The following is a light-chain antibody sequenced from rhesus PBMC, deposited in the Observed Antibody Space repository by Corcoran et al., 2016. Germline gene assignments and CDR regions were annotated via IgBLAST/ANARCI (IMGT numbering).Light chain of an antibody. J-gene: IGKJ3*01. CDR1: QSLLDSDGYTC. Sequence: DIVMTQTPLSLPVTPGEPASISCRSSQSLLDSDGYTCLDWYLQKPGQPPRLLIYRVSKQFSGVPDRFSGIGSGTDFTLKISRVEAGDVGVYYCMQALRTPFTFGPGTKLDIK. CDR2: RVS. V-gene: IGKV2-73*01. CDR3: MQALRTPFT.